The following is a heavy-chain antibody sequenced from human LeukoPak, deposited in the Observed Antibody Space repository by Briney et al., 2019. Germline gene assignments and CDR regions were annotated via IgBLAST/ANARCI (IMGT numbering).Heavy chain of an antibody. V-gene: IGHV4-34*01. J-gene: IGHJ4*02. CDR2: INHSGST. CDR1: GGSFSGYY. Sequence: SETLSLTCAVYGGSFSGYYWSWLRQPPGKGLEWIGEINHSGSTNYNPSLKSRVTISVDTSKNQFSLKLSSVTAADTAVYYCVRRVKLRTGYTGFDYWGQGTLVTVSS. CDR3: VRRVKLRTGYTGFDY. D-gene: IGHD3/OR15-3a*01.